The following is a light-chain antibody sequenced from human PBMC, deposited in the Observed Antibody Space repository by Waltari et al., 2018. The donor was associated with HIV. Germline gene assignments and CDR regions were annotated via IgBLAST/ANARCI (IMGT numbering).Light chain of an antibody. J-gene: IGLJ3*02. V-gene: IGLV1-44*01. Sequence: SVLTQPPSASGTPGQRVTISCSGSSSNIGSNHVNWYQQLPGTAPKLLIYSNYHRPSGVPDRFSCSKSGTSASLAISGLQSEDEADYYCATWDDSLNGRVFGGGTKLTVL. CDR2: SNY. CDR3: ATWDDSLNGRV. CDR1: SSNIGSNH.